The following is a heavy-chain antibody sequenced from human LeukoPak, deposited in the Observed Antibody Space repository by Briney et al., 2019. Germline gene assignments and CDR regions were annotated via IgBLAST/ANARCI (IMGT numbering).Heavy chain of an antibody. V-gene: IGHV3-66*01. CDR1: GFTVSSNY. J-gene: IGHJ6*03. Sequence: PGGSLRLSCAASGFTVSSNYMSWVRQAPGKGLEWVSVIYSGGSTYYADSVKGRFTISRDNSKNTLYLQMNSLRAEDTAVYYCAKDSSSSSFYYYYYMDVWGKGTTVTVSS. CDR2: IYSGGST. CDR3: AKDSSSSSFYYYYYMDV. D-gene: IGHD6-6*01.